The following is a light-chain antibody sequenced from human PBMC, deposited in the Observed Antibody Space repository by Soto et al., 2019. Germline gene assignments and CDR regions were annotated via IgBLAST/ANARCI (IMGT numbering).Light chain of an antibody. CDR1: QTVGTNF. CDR2: GTS. Sequence: EIVLTQSPGTLSLSPGETATLSCRASQTVGTNFLDWYQQKPGQAPRLLMFGTSNRATDIPDRFGGSGSGTDFTLSISRLEHEDVAVYYCQHYSRTLPWTFGQGTKVEIK. V-gene: IGKV3-20*01. CDR3: QHYSRTLPWT. J-gene: IGKJ1*01.